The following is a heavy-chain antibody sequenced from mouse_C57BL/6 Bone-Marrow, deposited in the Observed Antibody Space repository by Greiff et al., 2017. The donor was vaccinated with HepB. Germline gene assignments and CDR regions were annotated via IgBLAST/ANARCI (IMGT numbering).Heavy chain of an antibody. CDR2: FYTGSGSI. D-gene: IGHD1-1*01. J-gene: IGHJ3*01. V-gene: IGHV1-62-2*01. Sequence: QVHVKQSGAELVKPGASVKLSCKASGYTFTEYTIHWVKQRSGQGLEWIGWFYTGSGSIKYNEKFKDKATLTADKSSSTVYMELSRLTSEDSAVYFCARHEDGPYYYGSSWFAYWGQGTLVTVSA. CDR1: GYTFTEYT. CDR3: ARHEDGPYYYGSSWFAY.